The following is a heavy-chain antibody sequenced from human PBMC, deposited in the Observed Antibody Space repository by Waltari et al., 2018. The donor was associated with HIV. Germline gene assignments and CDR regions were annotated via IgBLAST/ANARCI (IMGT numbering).Heavy chain of an antibody. CDR3: SRGHVPDGYGMDV. D-gene: IGHD2-2*01. J-gene: IGHJ6*02. CDR2: IRRKAYGGTT. CDR1: GFTFGVYA. V-gene: IGHV3-49*03. Sequence: EVQLVESGGDLVQPGRYLRLSCTASGFTFGVYAMSWFRQAPGKGLEWVGFIRRKAYGGTTEHAASVKGRFTISRDDSKNIAYLQMNSLKTEDTGVYFCSRGHVPDGYGMDVWGQGTTVTVSS.